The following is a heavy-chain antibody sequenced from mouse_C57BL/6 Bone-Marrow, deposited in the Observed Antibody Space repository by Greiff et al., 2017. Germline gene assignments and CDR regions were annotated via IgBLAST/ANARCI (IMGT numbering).Heavy chain of an antibody. CDR2: INPSNGGT. CDR3: ANVNGSSSWFAY. CDR1: GYTFTSYW. J-gene: IGHJ3*01. D-gene: IGHD1-1*01. Sequence: QVQLQQPGTELVKPGASVKLSCKASGYTFTSYWMHWVKQRPGQGLEWIGNINPSNGGTNYNEKFKSKATLTVDKSSSAAYMQLSSLTSEDSAVYYCANVNGSSSWFAYWGQGTLVTVSA. V-gene: IGHV1-53*01.